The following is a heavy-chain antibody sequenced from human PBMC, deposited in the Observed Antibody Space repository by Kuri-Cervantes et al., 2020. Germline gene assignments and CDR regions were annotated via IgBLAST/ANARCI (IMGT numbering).Heavy chain of an antibody. Sequence: GGSLRLSCVASGFTFSSYWMNWVRQAPGKGLEWVASISDSSIYVYYADSMKGRFTVSRDNPKNSLYLQMNGLRAEDTAVYYCARWGIAAAGTRWGQGTLVTVSS. CDR3: ARWGIAAAGTR. V-gene: IGHV3-21*04. D-gene: IGHD6-13*01. CDR2: ISDSSIYV. CDR1: GFTFSSYW. J-gene: IGHJ4*02.